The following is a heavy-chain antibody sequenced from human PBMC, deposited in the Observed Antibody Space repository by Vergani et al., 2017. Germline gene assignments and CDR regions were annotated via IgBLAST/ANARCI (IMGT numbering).Heavy chain of an antibody. CDR3: ARVTYYDFWSGYPLDY. V-gene: IGHV2-26*01. Sequence: QVTLKESGPVLVKPTETLTLTCTVSGFSLSNARMGVSWIRQPPGKALEWLAHIFSNDEKFYSTSLKSRLTISKDTSKSQVVLTMTNMDPVDTATYYCARVTYYDFWSGYPLDYWGQGTLVTVSS. J-gene: IGHJ4*02. CDR2: IFSNDEK. D-gene: IGHD3-3*01. CDR1: GFSLSNARMG.